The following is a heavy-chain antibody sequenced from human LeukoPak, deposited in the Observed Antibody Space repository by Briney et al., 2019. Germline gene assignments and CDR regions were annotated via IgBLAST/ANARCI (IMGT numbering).Heavy chain of an antibody. CDR1: GFTFSDHF. J-gene: IGHJ4*02. CDR2: ISSSSSYI. CDR3: ARTVYCSGGSCYPFDY. Sequence: SGGSLRLSCAASGFTFSDHFMDWVRQAPGKGLEWVSSISSSSSYIYYADSVKGRFTISRDNAKNSLYLQMNSLRAEDTAVYYCARTVYCSGGSCYPFDYWGQGTLVTVSS. V-gene: IGHV3-21*01. D-gene: IGHD2-15*01.